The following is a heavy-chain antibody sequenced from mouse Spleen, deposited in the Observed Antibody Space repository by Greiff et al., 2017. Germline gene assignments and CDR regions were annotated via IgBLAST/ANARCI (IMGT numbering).Heavy chain of an antibody. J-gene: IGHJ4*01. CDR2: IDPENGDT. V-gene: IGHV14-4*01. CDR3: TREGRYYAMDY. CDR1: GFNIKDDY. Sequence: EVKLMESGAELVRPGASVKLSCTASGFNIKDDYMHWVKQRPEQGLEWIGWIDPENGDTEYASKFQGKATITADTSSNTAYLQLSSLTSEDTAVYYCTREGRYYAMDYWGQGTSVTVSS.